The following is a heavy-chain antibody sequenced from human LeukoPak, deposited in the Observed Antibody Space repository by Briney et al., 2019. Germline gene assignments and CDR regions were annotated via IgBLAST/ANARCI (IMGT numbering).Heavy chain of an antibody. Sequence: ASVKVTCKSSVYTFTSCGISWVRQGPGQGLELMGWISAYNGDTDYAEKLQGRVTMTTDTSTSKAYMELGSLRYDDTTVYKCARVVACSVVAASPENYYYYYAMDFWDQGTTVTVSS. CDR2: ISAYNGDT. J-gene: IGHJ6*02. V-gene: IGHV1-18*01. CDR3: ARVVACSVVAASPENYYYYYAMDF. D-gene: IGHD2-15*01. CDR1: VYTFTSCG.